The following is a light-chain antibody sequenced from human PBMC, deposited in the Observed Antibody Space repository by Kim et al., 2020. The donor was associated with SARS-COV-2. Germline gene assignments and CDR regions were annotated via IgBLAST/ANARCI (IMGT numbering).Light chain of an antibody. CDR1: QGISSA. J-gene: IGKJ4*01. CDR3: QQFNSYPLT. CDR2: AAS. V-gene: IGKV1-13*02. Sequence: AIQLTQSPSSLSASVGDRVTITCRASQGISSALAWYQQKPGKGPKLLIYAASSLESGVPSRFSGSGSGTDFTLTITSLQPEDFATYYCQQFNSYPLTFGGGTKVDIK.